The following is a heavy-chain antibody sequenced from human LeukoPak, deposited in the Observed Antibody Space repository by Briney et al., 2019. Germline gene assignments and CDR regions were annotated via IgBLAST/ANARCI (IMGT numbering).Heavy chain of an antibody. Sequence: PSETLSLTCTVSGGSISSGGYYWSWIRQHPGKGLEWIGYIYYSGSTYYNPSLKSRVTISVDTSKNQFSLKLSSVTAADTAVYYCARGPMGQQTIDYWGQGTLVTVSS. CDR3: ARGPMGQQTIDY. D-gene: IGHD6-13*01. V-gene: IGHV4-31*03. J-gene: IGHJ4*02. CDR1: GGSISSGGYY. CDR2: IYYSGST.